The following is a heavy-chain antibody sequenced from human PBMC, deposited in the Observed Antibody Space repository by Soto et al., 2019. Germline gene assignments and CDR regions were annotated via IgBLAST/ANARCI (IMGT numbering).Heavy chain of an antibody. D-gene: IGHD2-21*02. CDR1: GYTFTSYD. V-gene: IGHV1-8*01. Sequence: ASVQVSCKASGYTFTSYDINWVRQATGQGLEWMGWMNPNIGNTGYAQKFQGRVTITADKSTSTAYMELSILRSEDTAVYYCARGRCGGDCYFDYWGQGTPVTVSS. J-gene: IGHJ4*02. CDR3: ARGRCGGDCYFDY. CDR2: MNPNIGNT.